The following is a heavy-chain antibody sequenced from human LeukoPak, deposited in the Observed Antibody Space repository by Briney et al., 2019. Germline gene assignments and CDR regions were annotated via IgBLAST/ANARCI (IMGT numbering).Heavy chain of an antibody. CDR1: GFTFTSSA. D-gene: IGHD6-13*01. V-gene: IGHV1-58*02. CDR2: IVVGSGNT. Sequence: GASVKVSCKASGFTFTSSAMQWVRQARGQRLEWIGWIVVGSGNTNYAQKFQERVTITRDMSTSTAYKELSSLRSEDTAVYYCAAPGDSSSWKISGAFDIWGQGTMVTVSS. CDR3: AAPGDSSSWKISGAFDI. J-gene: IGHJ3*02.